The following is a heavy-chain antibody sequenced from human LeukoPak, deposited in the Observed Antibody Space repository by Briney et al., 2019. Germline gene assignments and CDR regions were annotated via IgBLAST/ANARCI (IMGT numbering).Heavy chain of an antibody. CDR1: GYTFTSYG. Sequence: ASVKVSCKAPGYTFTSYGISWVRQAPGQGLEWMGWISAYNGNTNYAQKLQGRVTMTTDTSTSTAYMELRSLRSDDTAVYYCARTERIVVVVAANDAFDIWGQGTMVTVSS. V-gene: IGHV1-18*01. D-gene: IGHD2-15*01. J-gene: IGHJ3*02. CDR3: ARTERIVVVVAANDAFDI. CDR2: ISAYNGNT.